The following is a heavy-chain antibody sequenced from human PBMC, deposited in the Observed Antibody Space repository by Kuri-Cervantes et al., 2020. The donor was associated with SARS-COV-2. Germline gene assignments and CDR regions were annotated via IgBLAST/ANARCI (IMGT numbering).Heavy chain of an antibody. D-gene: IGHD6-19*01. CDR1: GFTFSSYS. CDR3: ATGSTSGWYRRDFDF. CDR2: ISSSSSYI. Sequence: GESLKISCAASGFTFSSYSMNWVRQAPGKGLEWVSSISSSSSYIYYADSVKGRFTISRDNAKNSLYLQMNSLRAEDTAVYYCATGSTSGWYRRDFDFWGLGTLVTVSS. J-gene: IGHJ4*02. V-gene: IGHV3-21*01.